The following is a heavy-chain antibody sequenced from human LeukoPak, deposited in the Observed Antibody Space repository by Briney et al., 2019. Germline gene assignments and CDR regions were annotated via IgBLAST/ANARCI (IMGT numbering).Heavy chain of an antibody. CDR2: IYMSGSA. J-gene: IGHJ4*02. D-gene: IGHD3-22*01. CDR1: GDSISSYY. V-gene: IGHV4-4*07. CDR3: ARAIYDSRGYYYLDY. Sequence: WETLSLTCTVSGDSISSYYWSWIRQSAGKGLEWSGGIYMSGSANYNPSVESRVTMSVDTSRNQFSLKLSSVTAADTAMYYCARAIYDSRGYYYLDYWGRGTLVTVSS.